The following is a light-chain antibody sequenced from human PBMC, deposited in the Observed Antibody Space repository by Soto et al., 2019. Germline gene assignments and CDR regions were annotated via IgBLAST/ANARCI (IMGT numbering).Light chain of an antibody. CDR3: QQYTGPPTT. CDR1: QTVSSNY. V-gene: IGKV3-20*01. CDR2: GAS. Sequence: EIILTQSPDTLSLSPGERATLSCRASQTVSSNYLAWCQQRPGQAPRLLIYGASTRAAGIPDRISGSGSGTVFTLTITRLEPEDSAVYFCQQYTGPPTTFGQGTRLEIK. J-gene: IGKJ5*01.